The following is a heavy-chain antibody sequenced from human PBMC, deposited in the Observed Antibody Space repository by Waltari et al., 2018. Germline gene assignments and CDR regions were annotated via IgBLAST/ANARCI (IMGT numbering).Heavy chain of an antibody. V-gene: IGHV3-30-3*01. CDR2: ISYDGSNK. J-gene: IGHJ3*02. Sequence: QVQLVESGGGVVQPGRSLRLSCAASGFTFSRYAMHWVRQAPGKGLEGVAVISYDGSNKYYADSVKGRFTISRDNSKNTLYLQMNSLRAEDTAVYYCARERPSHWGAFDIWGQGTMVTVSS. CDR1: GFTFSRYA. CDR3: ARERPSHWGAFDI. D-gene: IGHD3-16*01.